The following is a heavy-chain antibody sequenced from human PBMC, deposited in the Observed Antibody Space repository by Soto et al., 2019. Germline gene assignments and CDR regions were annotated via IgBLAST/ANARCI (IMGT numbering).Heavy chain of an antibody. J-gene: IGHJ4*02. CDR1: GGSISSGDYY. V-gene: IGHV4-30-4*01. D-gene: IGHD5-12*01. CDR2: IFYSGST. CDR3: ATDGSGYGRFDY. Sequence: QVQLEESGPGLVKPSQTLSLTCTVSGGSISSGDYYWSWIRQPPGKGLEWIGYIFYSGSTYYNPPLTSRVTMSLDTSTNQFSLNLNSVTAADTAVYYCATDGSGYGRFDYWGQGTLVTVSS.